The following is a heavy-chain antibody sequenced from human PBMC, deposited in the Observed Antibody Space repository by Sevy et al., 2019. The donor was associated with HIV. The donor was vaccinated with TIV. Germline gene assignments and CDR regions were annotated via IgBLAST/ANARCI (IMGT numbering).Heavy chain of an antibody. CDR1: GFTLSSYD. D-gene: IGHD3-16*01. Sequence: GGSLRLSCAVSGFTLSSYDLSWVRQAPGKGLEWVSLISANGDSTFYLDSVKGRFTISKDNSKNTLYLHMSSLSAEDTAVYYRAKDGWEHSYVPFQYWGQGTLVTVSS. CDR3: AKDGWEHSYVPFQY. V-gene: IGHV3-23*01. CDR2: ISANGDST. J-gene: IGHJ4*02.